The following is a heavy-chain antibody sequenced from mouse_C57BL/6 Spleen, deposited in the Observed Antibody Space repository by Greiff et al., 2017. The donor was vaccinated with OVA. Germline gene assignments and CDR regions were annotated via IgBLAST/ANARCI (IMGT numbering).Heavy chain of an antibody. CDR1: GYTFTSYW. J-gene: IGHJ3*01. Sequence: QVQLQQPGAELVKPGASVKMSCKASGYTFTSYWITWVKQRPGQGLEWIGDIYPGSGSTNYNEKFKSKATLTVDTSSSTAYMQLSSLTSEDSAVYCCARSGGAIYYGYNDWFAYWGQGTLVTVSA. D-gene: IGHD2-2*01. V-gene: IGHV1-55*01. CDR2: IYPGSGST. CDR3: ARSGGAIYYGYNDWFAY.